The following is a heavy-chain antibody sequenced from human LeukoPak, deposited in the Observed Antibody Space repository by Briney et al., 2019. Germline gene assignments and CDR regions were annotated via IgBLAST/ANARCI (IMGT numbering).Heavy chain of an antibody. V-gene: IGHV3-48*03. D-gene: IGHD1-26*01. CDR1: GFTFSSYE. CDR3: ARELSGSYYVRGDY. CDR2: ISSSGSTI. J-gene: IGHJ4*02. Sequence: PGGSLRLSCAASGFTFSSYEMNWVRQAPGKGLEWVSYISSSGSTIYYADSVKGRFTISRDNAKNSLYLQMNSLRAEDTAVYYCARELSGSYYVRGDYWGQGTLVTVSS.